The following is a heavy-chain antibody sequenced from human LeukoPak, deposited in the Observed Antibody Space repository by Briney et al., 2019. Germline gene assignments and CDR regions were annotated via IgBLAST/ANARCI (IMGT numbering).Heavy chain of an antibody. V-gene: IGHV4-34*01. CDR2: INHSGSS. D-gene: IGHD3-16*01. J-gene: IGHJ4*02. CDR1: GGTFSGYY. Sequence: SETLSLTCAVYGGTFSGYYWSRLRQPPGKGLEWMVEINHSGSSKYIPSLKSRVTISVDTSKSQCSLKLSSVTAADTAVYYGARAWGKRAGPDYWGQGTLVTVSS. CDR3: ARAWGKRAGPDY.